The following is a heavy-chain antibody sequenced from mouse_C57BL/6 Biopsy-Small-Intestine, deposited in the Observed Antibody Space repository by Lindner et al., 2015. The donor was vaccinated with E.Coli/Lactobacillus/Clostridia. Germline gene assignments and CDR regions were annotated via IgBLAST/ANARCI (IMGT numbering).Heavy chain of an antibody. CDR3: ARSGNYYAYYFDY. V-gene: IGHV1-82*01. D-gene: IGHD1-1*01. J-gene: IGHJ2*01. CDR1: GYAFSSSW. CDR2: IYPGDGST. Sequence: VQLQESGPELVKPGASVEISCKASGYAFSSSWMDWVRQRPGKGLEWIGRIYPGDGSTNYNGKFTGRATLTADKSSSTAFVQLSSLTSEDSAVYFCARSGNYYAYYFDYWGQGTTLTVSS.